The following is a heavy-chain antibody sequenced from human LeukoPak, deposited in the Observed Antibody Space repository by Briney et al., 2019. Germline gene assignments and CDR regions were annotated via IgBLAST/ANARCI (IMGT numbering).Heavy chain of an antibody. D-gene: IGHD3-22*01. J-gene: IGHJ4*02. CDR2: IKQDGSEK. V-gene: IGHV3-7*01. Sequence: PVGSLRLSCAASGFTFSSYWMSWVRQAPGKGLEWVANIKQDGSEKYYVDSVKGRFTISRDNAKNSLYLQMNSLRAEDTAVYYCARDLVPLYYYDSSGYSHWGQGTLVTVSS. CDR1: GFTFSSYW. CDR3: ARDLVPLYYYDSSGYSH.